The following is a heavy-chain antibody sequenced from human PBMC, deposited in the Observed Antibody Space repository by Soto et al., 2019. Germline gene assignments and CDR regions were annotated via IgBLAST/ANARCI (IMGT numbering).Heavy chain of an antibody. CDR3: ASYGGNSPNYYYYGMDV. V-gene: IGHV5-10-1*01. D-gene: IGHD4-17*01. CDR2: IDPSDSYT. CDR1: GYSFTSYW. Sequence: PGDSLKIPCKGSGYSFTSYWISWVRQMPGKGLEWMGRIDPSDSYTNYSPSFQGHVTISADKSISTAYLQWSSLKASDTAMYYCASYGGNSPNYYYYGMDVWGQGTTVTVSS. J-gene: IGHJ6*02.